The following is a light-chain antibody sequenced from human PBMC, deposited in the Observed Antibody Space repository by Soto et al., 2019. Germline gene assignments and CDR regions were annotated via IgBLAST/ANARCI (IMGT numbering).Light chain of an antibody. J-gene: IGLJ3*02. CDR3: LLSYSGVWV. V-gene: IGLV7-46*01. CDR2: DTS. CDR1: PGAVTSGHY. Sequence: QTVVTQEPSLTVSPGGTVPLHFCSRPGAVTSGHYPYWFQQKPGQAPRTLIYDTSSKHSWTPARLSGSLLGGKAALTLSGAQPEDEADYYCLLSYSGVWVFGGGTKLTVL.